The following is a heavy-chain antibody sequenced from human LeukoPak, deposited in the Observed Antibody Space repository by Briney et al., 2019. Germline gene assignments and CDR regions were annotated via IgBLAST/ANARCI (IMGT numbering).Heavy chain of an antibody. V-gene: IGHV4-39*01. Sequence: SETLSLTCTVSGGSISSSSYYWGWIRQPPGKGLEWIGSIYYSGSTYYNPSLKSRVTISVDTSKNQFSLKLSSVTAADTAVYYCARQRNWGSPDTFDYWGQGTLVTVSS. J-gene: IGHJ4*02. CDR1: GGSISSSSYY. D-gene: IGHD7-27*01. CDR2: IYYSGST. CDR3: ARQRNWGSPDTFDY.